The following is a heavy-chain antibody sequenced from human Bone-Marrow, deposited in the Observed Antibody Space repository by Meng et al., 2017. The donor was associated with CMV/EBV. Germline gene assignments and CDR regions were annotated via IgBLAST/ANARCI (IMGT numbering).Heavy chain of an antibody. J-gene: IGHJ6*02. CDR3: AREEVVVVVAATRYYYYYGMDV. Sequence: GSLRLSCAASGFTFSSYWMSWVRQAPGKGLEWVANIKQDGSEKYYVDSVKGRFTISRDNAKNSLYLQMNSLRAEDTAVYYCAREEVVVVVAATRYYYYYGMDVWGQGTTVTVSS. V-gene: IGHV3-7*01. CDR1: GFTFSSYW. D-gene: IGHD2-15*01. CDR2: IKQDGSEK.